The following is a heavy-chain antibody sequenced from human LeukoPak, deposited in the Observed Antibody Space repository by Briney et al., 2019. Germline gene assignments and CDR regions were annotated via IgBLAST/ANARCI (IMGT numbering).Heavy chain of an antibody. Sequence: GGSLRLSCAVSGFTLDDYAMHWVRQVPGKGLEWVSGINWNSDSIGYADSVKGRFTTPRDNAKNSLYLQMNSLRAEDTAFYYCAINGGGDSGYGNFDYWGQGTLVTVSS. CDR2: INWNSDSI. V-gene: IGHV3-9*01. CDR3: AINGGGDSGYGNFDY. CDR1: GFTLDDYA. J-gene: IGHJ4*02. D-gene: IGHD5-12*01.